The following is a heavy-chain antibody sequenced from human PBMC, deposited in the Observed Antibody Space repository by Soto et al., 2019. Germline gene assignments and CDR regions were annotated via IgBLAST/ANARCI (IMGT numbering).Heavy chain of an antibody. CDR2: INHSGST. V-gene: IGHV4-34*01. D-gene: IGHD1-26*01. CDR3: ARSGSYYGSWFDP. Sequence: SSETLSLTCAVYGGSFSGYYWSWIRQPPGKGLEWIGEINHSGSTNYNPSLKSRVTISVDTSKNQFSLKLSSVTAADTAVYYCARSGSYYGSWFDPWGQGTLVTVS. CDR1: GGSFSGYY. J-gene: IGHJ5*02.